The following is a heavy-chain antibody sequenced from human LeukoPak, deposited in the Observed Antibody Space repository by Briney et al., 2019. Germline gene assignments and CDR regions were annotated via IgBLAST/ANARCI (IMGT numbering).Heavy chain of an antibody. V-gene: IGHV3-48*03. J-gene: IGHJ4*02. CDR2: ISSSGSTI. CDR1: GLTFSSYE. CDR3: ASGQLRPYFDY. D-gene: IGHD1-26*01. Sequence: GGSLRLSCAASGLTFSSYETNWVRQAPGKGLEWVSYISSSGSTIYYADSVKGRFTISRDNAKNSLYLQMNSLRAEDTAVYYCASGQLRPYFDYWGQGTLVTVSS.